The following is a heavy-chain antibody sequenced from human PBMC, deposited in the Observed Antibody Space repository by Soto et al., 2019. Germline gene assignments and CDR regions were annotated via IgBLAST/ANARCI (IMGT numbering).Heavy chain of an antibody. Sequence: ASVKVSCKVSGYTLTELSMHWVRQAPGKGLEWMGGFDPEDGETIYAQKFQGRVTMTEDTSTDTAYMELSSLRSEDTAVYYCATCFPYRGMLCYYYYGMDVWGQGTTVTVSS. J-gene: IGHJ6*02. D-gene: IGHD2-8*01. CDR2: FDPEDGET. CDR3: ATCFPYRGMLCYYYYGMDV. CDR1: GYTLTELS. V-gene: IGHV1-24*01.